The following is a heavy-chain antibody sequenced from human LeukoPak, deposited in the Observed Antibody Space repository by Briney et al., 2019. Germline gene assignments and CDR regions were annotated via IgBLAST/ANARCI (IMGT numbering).Heavy chain of an antibody. CDR1: GYTFTSYA. V-gene: IGHV7-4-1*02. CDR3: ARDKSVEQLIRSWFDP. J-gene: IGHJ5*02. CDR2: INTNTGNP. D-gene: IGHD6-13*01. Sequence: ASVKVSCKASGYTFTSYAMNWVRQAPGQGLEWMGWINTNTGNPTYAQGFTGRFVFSLDTSVNTAYLQISSLKAEDTAVYYCARDKSVEQLIRSWFDPWGQGTLVTVSS.